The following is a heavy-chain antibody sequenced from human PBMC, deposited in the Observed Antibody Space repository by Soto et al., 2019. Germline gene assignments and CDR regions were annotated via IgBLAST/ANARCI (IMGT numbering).Heavy chain of an antibody. CDR3: ARSGKNYDSSGYWYFDL. V-gene: IGHV1-46*03. D-gene: IGHD3-22*01. J-gene: IGHJ2*01. CDR1: GYTFTSSY. CDR2: INPSGGST. Sequence: GASVKVSCKASGYTFTSSYMHWVRQAPGQGLEWMGIINPSGGSTSYAQKFQGRVTMTRDTSTSTVYMELSSLRSEDTTVYYCARSGKNYDSSGYWYFDLWGRGTLVTVSS.